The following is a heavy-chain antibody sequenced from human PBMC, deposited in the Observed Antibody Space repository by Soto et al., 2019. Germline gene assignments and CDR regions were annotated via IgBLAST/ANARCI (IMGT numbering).Heavy chain of an antibody. CDR1: GFTFSLFT. Sequence: QVQLRESGGGVVQPARSLRLSCAASGFTFSLFTLHWVRQPPGKGLDWVAVVSTDVNNKFYASSVKGRFTISRDNSKNTMYLQMNNLSPEDTAVYYCARGNLDVWGQGTTVTVSS. V-gene: IGHV3-30-3*01. D-gene: IGHD1-7*01. J-gene: IGHJ6*02. CDR3: ARGNLDV. CDR2: VSTDVNNK.